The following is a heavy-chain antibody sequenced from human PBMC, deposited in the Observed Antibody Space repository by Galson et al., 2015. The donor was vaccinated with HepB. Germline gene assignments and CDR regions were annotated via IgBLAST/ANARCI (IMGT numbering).Heavy chain of an antibody. V-gene: IGHV3-23*01. CDR2: ISGGGAST. J-gene: IGHJ4*02. CDR3: ARDPYSSGYFDY. Sequence: SLRLSCAASGFTFRSGAMAWVRQAPGKGLECVSTISGGGASTYYADSVKGRFTISRDNSKNTLYLQMNSLRVDDTAVYYCARDPYSSGYFDYWGRGTLVTVSS. CDR1: GFTFRSGA. D-gene: IGHD6-19*01.